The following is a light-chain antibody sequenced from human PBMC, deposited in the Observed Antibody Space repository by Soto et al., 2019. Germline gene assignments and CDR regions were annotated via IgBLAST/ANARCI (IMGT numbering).Light chain of an antibody. CDR3: QQYETFSGT. CDR2: DAS. V-gene: IGKV1-8*01. Sequence: AIRMTQSPSSLSASTGDRVTITCRASQGISSYLAWYQQKPGKAPKLLIYDASALPRGVPSRFSGSGSGTKFTLTIASLQPDDFATYYCQQYETFSGTFGPGTQVDIK. J-gene: IGKJ1*01. CDR1: QGISSY.